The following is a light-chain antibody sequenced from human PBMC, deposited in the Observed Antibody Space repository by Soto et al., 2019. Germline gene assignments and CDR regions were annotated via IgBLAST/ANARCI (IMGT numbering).Light chain of an antibody. CDR3: QQYGSSPYT. V-gene: IGKV3-20*01. J-gene: IGKJ2*01. Sequence: EIVLTQSPGTLSLSPGERATLSCRASQSVSSSYLAWYQQKPGQAPRLLIYGASGRATGLPDRFSGSGSGTDFTLTISRLETEDFAVYCCQQYGSSPYTFAQGTKLEIK. CDR1: QSVSSSY. CDR2: GAS.